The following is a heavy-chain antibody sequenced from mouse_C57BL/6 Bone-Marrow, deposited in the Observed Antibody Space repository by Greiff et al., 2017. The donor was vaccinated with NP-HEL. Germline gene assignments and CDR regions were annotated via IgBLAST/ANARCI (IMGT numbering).Heavy chain of an antibody. Sequence: EVKLVESGEGLVKPGGSLKLSCAASGFTFSSYAMSWVRQTPEKRLEWVAYISSGGDYIYYADTVKGRFTISRDNARNTLYLQMSSLKSEDTAMYYCTREGFGYGSSYWYFDVWGTGTTVTVSS. J-gene: IGHJ1*03. CDR1: GFTFSSYA. D-gene: IGHD1-1*01. V-gene: IGHV5-9-1*02. CDR2: ISSGGDYI. CDR3: TREGFGYGSSYWYFDV.